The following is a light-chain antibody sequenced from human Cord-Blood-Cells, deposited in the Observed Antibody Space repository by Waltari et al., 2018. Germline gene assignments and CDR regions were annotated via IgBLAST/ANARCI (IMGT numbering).Light chain of an antibody. CDR1: SSDVGGYNY. Sequence: QSALTQPASVSGSPGQSITISCTGTSSDVGGYNYVSWYQQHPGKAPKLMIYDVSNRASGVSNRFSGSKSGITASLTISGLQAEDEADYYCSSYTSSSTLAYVFGTGTKVTVL. CDR3: SSYTSSSTLAYV. CDR2: DVS. J-gene: IGLJ1*01. V-gene: IGLV2-14*01.